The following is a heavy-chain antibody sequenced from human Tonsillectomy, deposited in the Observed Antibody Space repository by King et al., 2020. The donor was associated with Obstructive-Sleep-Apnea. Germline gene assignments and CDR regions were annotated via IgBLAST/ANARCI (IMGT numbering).Heavy chain of an antibody. Sequence: DVQLVESGGGLIQPGGSLSLSCAASGFSFSTFAMSWVRQAPGKGLEWVSGITASGGGTFYADSVKGRFTISRDNSKNTLYLLMNSLRADDTAVYYCAKRQLVPGYFDYWGQGTPVTVSS. D-gene: IGHD6-6*01. CDR3: AKRQLVPGYFDY. J-gene: IGHJ4*02. CDR1: GFSFSTFA. CDR2: ITASGGGT. V-gene: IGHV3-23*04.